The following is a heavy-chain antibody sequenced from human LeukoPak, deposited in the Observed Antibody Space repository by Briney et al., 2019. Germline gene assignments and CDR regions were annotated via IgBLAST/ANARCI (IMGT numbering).Heavy chain of an antibody. D-gene: IGHD1-26*01. CDR3: ARTLGSDAFDI. CDR1: GYTFTGYY. CDR2: INPNSGGT. V-gene: IGHV1-2*02. Sequence: RASVKVSCKASGYTFTGYYMHWVRQAPGQGLEWMGWINPNSGGTNYARKFQGRVTMTRDTSISTAYMELSRLRSDDTAVYYCARTLGSDAFDIWGQGTMVTVSS. J-gene: IGHJ3*02.